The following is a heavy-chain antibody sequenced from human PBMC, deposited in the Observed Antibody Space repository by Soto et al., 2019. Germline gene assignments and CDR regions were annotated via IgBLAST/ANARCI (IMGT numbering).Heavy chain of an antibody. J-gene: IGHJ4*02. Sequence: GESLKISCKGPGYSFTNFWITWVRQMPGKGLEWMGRIDPSNSYTNYSPSFQGHVTISTDKSISTAYLQWSSLKASDTAMYYCARRYSSSSLPDYWGQGTLVTVS. CDR1: GYSFTNFW. V-gene: IGHV5-10-1*01. CDR2: IDPSNSYT. D-gene: IGHD6-6*01. CDR3: ARRYSSSSLPDY.